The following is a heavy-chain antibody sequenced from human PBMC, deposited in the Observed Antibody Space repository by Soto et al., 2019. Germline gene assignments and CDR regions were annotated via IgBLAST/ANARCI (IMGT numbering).Heavy chain of an antibody. CDR3: ARGGAMVRGVLARLFDY. CDR2: IYYSGST. V-gene: IGHV4-31*03. D-gene: IGHD3-10*01. CDR1: GGSISSGGYY. Sequence: SETLSLTCPFSGGSISSGGYYWSWIRQHPGKGLEWIGYIYYSGSTYYNPSLKSRVTISVDTSKNQFSLKLSSVTAADTAVYYCARGGAMVRGVLARLFDYWGQGTLVTVSS. J-gene: IGHJ4*02.